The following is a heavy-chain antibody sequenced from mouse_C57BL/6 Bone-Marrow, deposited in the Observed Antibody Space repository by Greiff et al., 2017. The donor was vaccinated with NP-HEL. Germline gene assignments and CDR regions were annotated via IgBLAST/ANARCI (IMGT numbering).Heavy chain of an antibody. Sequence: VQLKESGAELVRPGASVKLSCTASGFNIKDDYMHWVKQRPEQGLEWIGWIDPENGDTEYASKFQGKATITADTSSNTAYLQLSSLTSEDTAVYYCTTDGGSSLYAMDYWGQGTSVTVSS. CDR2: IDPENGDT. CDR1: GFNIKDDY. V-gene: IGHV14-4*01. J-gene: IGHJ4*01. CDR3: TTDGGSSLYAMDY. D-gene: IGHD1-1*01.